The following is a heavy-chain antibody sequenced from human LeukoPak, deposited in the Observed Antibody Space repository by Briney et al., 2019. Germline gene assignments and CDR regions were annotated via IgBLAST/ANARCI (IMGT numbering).Heavy chain of an antibody. Sequence: SETLSLTCTVSGGSISSHYWSWIRQPPGKGLGWIGYIYYSGSTTYNPSLKSRVTISVDTSKNQFSLKVSSVTAADTAVYYCAEGYYDFPVQVDPWGQGTLVTVSS. CDR3: AEGYYDFPVQVDP. CDR1: GGSISSHY. D-gene: IGHD3-3*01. V-gene: IGHV4-59*11. J-gene: IGHJ5*02. CDR2: IYYSGST.